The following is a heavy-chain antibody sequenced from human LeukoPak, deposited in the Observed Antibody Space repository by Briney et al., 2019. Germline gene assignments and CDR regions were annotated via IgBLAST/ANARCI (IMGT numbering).Heavy chain of an antibody. Sequence: SETLSLTCTVSGGSISSYYWSWIRQPAGKGLEWIGRIYTSGSINYNPSLKSRVTMSVDTSKNQFYLKLSSVTAADTAVYYCARLMRSGWNYYYYYGMDVWGQGTTVTVSS. D-gene: IGHD6-19*01. J-gene: IGHJ6*02. CDR2: IYTSGSI. CDR1: GGSISSYY. CDR3: ARLMRSGWNYYYYYGMDV. V-gene: IGHV4-4*07.